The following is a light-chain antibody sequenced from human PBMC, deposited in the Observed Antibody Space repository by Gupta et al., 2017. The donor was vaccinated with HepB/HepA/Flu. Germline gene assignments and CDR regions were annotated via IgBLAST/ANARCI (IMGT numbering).Light chain of an antibody. CDR1: SSDIGDYNL. CDR3: SSYGSSSTLWM. J-gene: IGLJ3*02. Sequence: QSALPQPASVSGSPGQSITISCTGTSSDIGDYNLVSWFQQHPGKAPKLMVYDVSNRPSGVSNRFSGSKSGNTASLTISGLQAEDEADYYCSSYGSSSTLWMFGGGTRLTVL. CDR2: DVS. V-gene: IGLV2-14*03.